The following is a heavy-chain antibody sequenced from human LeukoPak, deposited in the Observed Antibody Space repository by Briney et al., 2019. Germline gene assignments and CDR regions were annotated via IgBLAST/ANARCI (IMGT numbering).Heavy chain of an antibody. Sequence: PSETLSLTCAVSGYFISSGYYWGWIRQPPGKGLEWIGSIYHSGSTHYNPSLKSRVTISVDTSKNQFSLKLSSVTAADTAVYYCARDDGVEYQLLLGWFDPWGQGTLVTVSS. D-gene: IGHD2-2*01. CDR3: ARDDGVEYQLLLGWFDP. V-gene: IGHV4-38-2*02. CDR2: IYHSGST. J-gene: IGHJ5*02. CDR1: GYFISSGYY.